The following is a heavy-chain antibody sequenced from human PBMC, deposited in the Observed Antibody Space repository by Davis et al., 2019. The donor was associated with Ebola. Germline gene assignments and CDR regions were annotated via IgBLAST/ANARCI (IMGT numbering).Heavy chain of an antibody. D-gene: IGHD3-10*01. J-gene: IGHJ4*02. CDR2: ISASGGAT. Sequence: GESLKISCAASGFLFSSYAMSWVRQAPGRGLEWVSSISASGGATFYADSVQARIVMYRDNSNDTLYLRMNNLRAEDTAIYYCAKDLTSYYGSGDFFDYWGQGILVTVSS. V-gene: IGHV3-23*01. CDR3: AKDLTSYYGSGDFFDY. CDR1: GFLFSSYA.